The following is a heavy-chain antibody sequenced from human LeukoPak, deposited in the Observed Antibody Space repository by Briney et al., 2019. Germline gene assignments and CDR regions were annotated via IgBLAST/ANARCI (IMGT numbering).Heavy chain of an antibody. D-gene: IGHD5-18*01. V-gene: IGHV1-3*01. CDR3: AAGYSYGYMVLNY. J-gene: IGHJ4*02. CDR2: INAGNGNT. CDR1: GYTFTSYA. Sequence: GASVKVSCKASGYTFTSYAVHWVRQAPGQRLEWMGWINAGNGNTKYSQKFQGRVTITRDTSASTAYMELSSLRSEDTAVYYCAAGYSYGYMVLNYWGQGTLVTVSS.